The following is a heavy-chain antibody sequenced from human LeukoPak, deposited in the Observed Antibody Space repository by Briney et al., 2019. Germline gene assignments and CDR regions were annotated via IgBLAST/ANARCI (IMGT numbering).Heavy chain of an antibody. D-gene: IGHD3-22*01. CDR2: IKADGSEK. J-gene: IGHJ4*02. V-gene: IGHV3-7*01. Sequence: GGSLRLSCTASGFIFNNYWMTWVRQVPGGGLEWVANIKADGSEKLYVDSVMGRFIISRDNAKNSLYLQMNSLRAEDTAVYYCARGYYDSSGIDYWGQGTLVTVSS. CDR1: GFIFNNYW. CDR3: ARGYYDSSGIDY.